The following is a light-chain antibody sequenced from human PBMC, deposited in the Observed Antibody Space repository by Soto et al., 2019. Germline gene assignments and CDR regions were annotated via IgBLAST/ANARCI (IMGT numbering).Light chain of an antibody. CDR1: SSNIGRNA. V-gene: IGLV1-44*01. CDR3: AAWDDSLNGWV. CDR2: SNN. J-gene: IGLJ3*02. Sequence: QSVLTQPPSASGTPGQRVTISCFGISSNIGRNAVNWYQQLPGTAPKLLIYSNNQRPSGVPDRFSGSKSGTSASLAISGLQSEDEADYYCAAWDDSLNGWVFGGGTKLTVL.